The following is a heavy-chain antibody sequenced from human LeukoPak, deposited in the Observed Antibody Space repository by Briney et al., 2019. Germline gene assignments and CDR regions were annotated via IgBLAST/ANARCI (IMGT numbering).Heavy chain of an antibody. V-gene: IGHV4-59*01. J-gene: IGHJ6*02. CDR3: ARGEYGNYGDFYYYGLDV. Sequence: SESLSLTGTISGGSISTYSWNWIRQPPGKGLEWIGYNYFSGTTNYNPALKSRLTISVDRSKNQFSLQLNSVTAADTAVYYCARGEYGNYGDFYYYGLDVWGQGSTVTVSS. CDR1: GGSISTYS. D-gene: IGHD4-11*01. CDR2: NYFSGTT.